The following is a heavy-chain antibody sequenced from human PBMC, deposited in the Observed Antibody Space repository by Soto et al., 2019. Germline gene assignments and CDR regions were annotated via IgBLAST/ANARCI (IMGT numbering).Heavy chain of an antibody. D-gene: IGHD6-6*01. V-gene: IGHV5-51*01. CDR3: ARCGRYSSSPKSYYYYYGMGV. CDR1: GYSFTSYW. Sequence: GESLKISCKGSGYSFTSYWIGWVRQMPGKGLEWMGIIYPGDSDTRYSPSFQGQVTISADKSISTAYLQWSSLKASDTAMYYCARCGRYSSSPKSYYYYYGMGVWGQGTTVTVSS. J-gene: IGHJ6*02. CDR2: IYPGDSDT.